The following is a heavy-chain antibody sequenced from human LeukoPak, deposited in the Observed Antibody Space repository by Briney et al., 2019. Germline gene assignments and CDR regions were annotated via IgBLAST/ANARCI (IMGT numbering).Heavy chain of an antibody. CDR3: ARDGAWFGEFFDY. D-gene: IGHD3-10*01. CDR1: RFTFSNYA. J-gene: IGHJ4*02. Sequence: GGSLRLSCAASRFTFSNYAMSWARQAPGKGLEWVANIKQDGSEKNYVDSVKGRFTISRDNAKNSLYLQMNGLGAEDTAVYYCARDGAWFGEFFDYWGRGTLVTVSS. V-gene: IGHV3-7*03. CDR2: IKQDGSEK.